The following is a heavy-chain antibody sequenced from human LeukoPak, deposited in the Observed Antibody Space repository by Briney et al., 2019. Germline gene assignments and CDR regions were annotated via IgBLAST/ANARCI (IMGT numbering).Heavy chain of an antibody. Sequence: KPSETLSLTCTVSGGSISSYYWSWIRQPAGRGLEWIGRVYTSGSTNYNPSLKSRVTMSVDTSKNQFSLKLSSVTAADTAVYYCARDRGCSSTSCYDVAFDIWGQGTMVTVSS. CDR1: GGSISSYY. J-gene: IGHJ3*02. V-gene: IGHV4-4*07. CDR3: ARDRGCSSTSCYDVAFDI. CDR2: VYTSGST. D-gene: IGHD2-2*01.